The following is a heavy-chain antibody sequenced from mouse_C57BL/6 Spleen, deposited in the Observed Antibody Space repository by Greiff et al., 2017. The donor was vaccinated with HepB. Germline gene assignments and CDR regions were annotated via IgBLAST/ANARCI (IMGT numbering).Heavy chain of an antibody. V-gene: IGHV5-4*01. D-gene: IGHD1-1*01. CDR3: ARDATVAHFDY. CDR2: ISDGGSYT. Sequence: EVQVVESGGGLVKPGGSLKLSCAASGFTFSSYAMSWVRQTPEKRLEWVATISDGGSYTYYPDNVKGRFTISRDNAKNNLYLQMSHLKSEDTAMYYCARDATVAHFDYWGQGTTLTVSS. J-gene: IGHJ2*01. CDR1: GFTFSSYA.